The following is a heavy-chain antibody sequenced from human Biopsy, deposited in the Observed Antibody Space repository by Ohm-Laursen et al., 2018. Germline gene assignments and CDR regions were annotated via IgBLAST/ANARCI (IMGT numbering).Heavy chain of an antibody. CDR2: INPNNDNT. D-gene: IGHD3-22*01. J-gene: IGHJ4*02. V-gene: IGHV1-46*01. Sequence: ATVKVSCKASGYTFTSYYLHWVRQAPGQGLEWMGRINPNNDNTAYAQKFQGRITMTKDTSTSTVYMDLSSLTFDDSAVYYCARGPRGLVVITTTALYFDYWGQGNLVTVSS. CDR1: GYTFTSYY. CDR3: ARGPRGLVVITTTALYFDY.